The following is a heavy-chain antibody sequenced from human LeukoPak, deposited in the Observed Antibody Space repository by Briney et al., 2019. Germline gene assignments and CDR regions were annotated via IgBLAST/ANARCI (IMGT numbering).Heavy chain of an antibody. Sequence: GGSLRLSCAASGFTFSNYALSWVRRAPGKGLEWVSAISGSGDDTYYADSVKGRFTISRDNSKKTLHLQMNSLRAEDTALYYCAKDVCGTTSCYGDFYSYGMDVWGQGTAVTVSS. CDR2: ISGSGDDT. J-gene: IGHJ6*02. CDR1: GFTFSNYA. D-gene: IGHD2-2*01. CDR3: AKDVCGTTSCYGDFYSYGMDV. V-gene: IGHV3-23*01.